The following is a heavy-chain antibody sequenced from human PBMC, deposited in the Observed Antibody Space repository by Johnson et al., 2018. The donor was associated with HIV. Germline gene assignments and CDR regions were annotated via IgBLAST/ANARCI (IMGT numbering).Heavy chain of an antibody. J-gene: IGHJ3*02. V-gene: IGHV3-30*14. Sequence: QVQLVESGGGLIQPGGSLRLSCAASGFTFSSYAMHWVRQAPGKGLEWVAVISYDGSNKYYADSVKGRFTISRDNSKNTLYLQMNSLRAEDTAVYYCARDQIAAAGAFDIWGQGTMVTVSS. CDR3: ARDQIAAAGAFDI. D-gene: IGHD6-13*01. CDR1: GFTFSSYA. CDR2: ISYDGSNK.